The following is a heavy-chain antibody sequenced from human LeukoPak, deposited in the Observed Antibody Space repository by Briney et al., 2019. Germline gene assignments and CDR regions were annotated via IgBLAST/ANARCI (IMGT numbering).Heavy chain of an antibody. Sequence: ASVKVSCKVSGYTLAELSMHWVRQAPGKGLEWMGGFDPEDGETIYAQKFQGRVTMTEDTSTDTAYMELSSLRSEDTAVYYCATAQDDYGDYEGYFDYWGQGTLVTVSS. CDR2: FDPEDGET. V-gene: IGHV1-24*01. D-gene: IGHD4-17*01. J-gene: IGHJ4*02. CDR1: GYTLAELS. CDR3: ATAQDDYGDYEGYFDY.